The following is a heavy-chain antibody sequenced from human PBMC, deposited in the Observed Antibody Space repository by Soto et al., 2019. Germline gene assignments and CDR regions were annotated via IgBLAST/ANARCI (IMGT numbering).Heavy chain of an antibody. V-gene: IGHV4-59*01. CDR1: DGSISGYY. Sequence: QVQLQESGPGLVKPSETLSLTCTVSDGSISGYYWSWIRQPPGKGLEWIGYIYYSGSTNYNPSLKSRVTISVDTSKNQFSLKLSSVTAADTAVYYCARDPSLAARPFKGAFDIWGQGTMVTVSS. D-gene: IGHD6-6*01. CDR3: ARDPSLAARPFKGAFDI. J-gene: IGHJ3*02. CDR2: IYYSGST.